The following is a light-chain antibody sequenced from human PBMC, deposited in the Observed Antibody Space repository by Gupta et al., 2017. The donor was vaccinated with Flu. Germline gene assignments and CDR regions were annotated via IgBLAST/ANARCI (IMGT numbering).Light chain of an antibody. V-gene: IGLV1-44*01. CDR3: AAWDDSLNVV. CDR2: SDN. CDR1: SSNLGIHT. J-gene: IGLJ2*01. Sequence: QSVLTQPPSASGTPRQRVTISCSGHSSNLGIHTVHWYQQLPGTAPKLLIYSDNQPPSGVPDRFSGSKAGTAASLAISWLQSEDDADYYCAAWDDSLNVVFGGGTKLTVL.